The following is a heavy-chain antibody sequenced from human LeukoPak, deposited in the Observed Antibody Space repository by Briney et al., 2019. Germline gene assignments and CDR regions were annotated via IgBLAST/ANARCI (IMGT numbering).Heavy chain of an antibody. J-gene: IGHJ4*02. Sequence: SETLSLTCAVSGGSISSSNWWSWVRQPPGKGLEWIGEIYHSGSTTYNPSLKSRVTISVDKSKNQFSLKLSSVTAADTAVYYCARVNKIFGVVIFDYWGQGTLVTVSS. D-gene: IGHD3-3*01. CDR1: GGSISSSNW. CDR3: ARVNKIFGVVIFDY. CDR2: IYHSGST. V-gene: IGHV4-4*02.